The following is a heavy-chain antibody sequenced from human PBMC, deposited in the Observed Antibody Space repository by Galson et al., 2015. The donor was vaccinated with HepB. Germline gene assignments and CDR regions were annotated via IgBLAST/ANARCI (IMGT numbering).Heavy chain of an antibody. CDR1: GGSISSYY. J-gene: IGHJ3*02. Sequence: LSLTCTVSGGSISSYYWSWIRQPPGKGLEWIGYIYYSGSTNYNPSLKSRVTISVDTSKNQFSLKLSSVTAADTAVYYFSKQERAYDILTGYLHDAFDIWGQGTMVTVSS. CDR3: SKQERAYDILTGYLHDAFDI. V-gene: IGHV4-59*01. D-gene: IGHD3-9*01. CDR2: IYYSGST.